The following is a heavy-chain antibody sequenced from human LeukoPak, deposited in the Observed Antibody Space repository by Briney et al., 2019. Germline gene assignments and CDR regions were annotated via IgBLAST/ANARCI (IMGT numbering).Heavy chain of an antibody. J-gene: IGHJ5*02. D-gene: IGHD3-3*01. V-gene: IGHV3-23*01. CDR3: AKDRNPLYSDFWSGYKTWSDP. Sequence: GGSLRLSCAASGFTFSSYAMSWVRQAPGKGLEWVSAISGSGGSTYYADSVKGRFTISRDNSKNTLYLQMNSLRAEDTAVYYCAKDRNPLYSDFWSGYKTWSDPGGKEPLVTVSS. CDR2: ISGSGGST. CDR1: GFTFSSYA.